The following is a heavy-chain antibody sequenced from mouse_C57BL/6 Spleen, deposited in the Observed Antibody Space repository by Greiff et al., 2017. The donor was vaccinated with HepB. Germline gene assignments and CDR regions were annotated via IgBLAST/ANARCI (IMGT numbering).Heavy chain of an antibody. CDR3: ARREPNCYAMDY. D-gene: IGHD4-1*01. CDR2: IDPSDSYT. Sequence: VQLQQSGAELVRPGTSVKLSCKASGYTLTSYWMHWVKQRPGQGLEWIGVIDPSDSYTNYNQKFKGKAPLTVDTSSSTAYMQLSSLTSEDSAVYYCARREPNCYAMDYWGQGTSVTVSS. V-gene: IGHV1-59*01. CDR1: GYTLTSYW. J-gene: IGHJ4*01.